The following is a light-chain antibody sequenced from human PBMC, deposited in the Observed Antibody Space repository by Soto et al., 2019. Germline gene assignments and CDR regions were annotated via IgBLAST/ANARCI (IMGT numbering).Light chain of an antibody. CDR2: GAS. Sequence: EIVLTQSPGTLSLSPGERATLSCWASQTVGSSYLAWYQQKPGQAPRLLIYGASTRATGIPARFSGSGSGTEFTLTISSLQSEDFAVYYCQQYNNWPPITFGQGTRLEIK. CDR1: QTVGSSY. J-gene: IGKJ5*01. CDR3: QQYNNWPPIT. V-gene: IGKV3-15*01.